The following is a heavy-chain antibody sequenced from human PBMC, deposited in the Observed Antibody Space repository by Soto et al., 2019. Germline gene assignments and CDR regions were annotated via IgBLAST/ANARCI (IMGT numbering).Heavy chain of an antibody. CDR2: ISFDGSET. D-gene: IGHD6-19*01. CDR3: AKDRVPGAYGNYYGMDV. J-gene: IGHJ6*02. CDR1: GFTFNNSG. Sequence: QVQLVESGGGVVQPGRSLRLSCAVSGFTFNNSGMHWIRQSPGKGLEWVAVISFDGSETYYADSMKGRFTISRDNSKNMLQLQMNSLRAEDTAIYYCAKDRVPGAYGNYYGMDVCGQGTTVTVSS. V-gene: IGHV3-30*18.